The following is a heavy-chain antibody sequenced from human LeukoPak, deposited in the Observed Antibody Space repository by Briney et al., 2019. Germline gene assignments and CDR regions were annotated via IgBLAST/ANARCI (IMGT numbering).Heavy chain of an antibody. CDR2: IYHSGST. J-gene: IGHJ4*02. Sequence: GSLRLSCAASGFTFSNAWMSWVRQAPGKGLEWIGSIYHSGSTYYNPSLKSRVTISVDTSKNQFSLKLSSVTAADTAVYYCARIQGDVEMATVTDYWGQGTLVTVSS. CDR1: GFTFSNAW. CDR3: ARIQGDVEMATVTDY. V-gene: IGHV4-38-2*01. D-gene: IGHD5-24*01.